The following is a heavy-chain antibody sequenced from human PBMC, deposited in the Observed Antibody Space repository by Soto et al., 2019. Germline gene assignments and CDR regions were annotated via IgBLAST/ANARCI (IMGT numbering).Heavy chain of an antibody. J-gene: IGHJ5*02. CDR2: IYSDGST. V-gene: IGHV3-53*05. CDR1: GFTVSTNY. Sequence: GGSLSLSCAASGFTVSTNYMTWVRQAPGKGLEWVSIIYSDGSTYYADSVKGRFTISRDNSKNTLYLQMNSLRPEDTAVYYCVKVSTFYDILTGYYSTNFFDPWGQGTLVTVSS. CDR3: VKVSTFYDILTGYYSTNFFDP. D-gene: IGHD3-9*01.